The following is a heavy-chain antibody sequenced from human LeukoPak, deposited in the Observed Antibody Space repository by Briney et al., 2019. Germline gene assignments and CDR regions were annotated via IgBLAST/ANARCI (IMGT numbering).Heavy chain of an antibody. J-gene: IGHJ6*03. Sequence: SETLSLTCTVSGGSISSSSYYWGWIRQPPGKGLEWIVSIYYSGSTYYNPSLKSRVTISVDTSKNQFSLKLSSVTAADTAVYYCARVQAGVVAGYYYMDVWGKGTTVTVSS. CDR1: GGSISSSSYY. V-gene: IGHV4-39*07. CDR2: IYYSGST. CDR3: ARVQAGVVAGYYYMDV. D-gene: IGHD6-19*01.